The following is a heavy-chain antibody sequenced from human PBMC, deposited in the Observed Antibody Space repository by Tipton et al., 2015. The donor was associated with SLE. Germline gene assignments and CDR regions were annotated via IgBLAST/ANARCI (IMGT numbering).Heavy chain of an antibody. CDR2: ISSGSSYI. D-gene: IGHD5-18*01. Sequence: GSLRLSCAASGFSFSSYSMNWVRQAPGKGLEWVSFISSGSSYIYYPDSMKGRFTISRDNAQNSLYLQMNSLTADDTAVYYCARQRSPREYSYGSLDSWGQGTLVTVSS. CDR3: ARQRSPREYSYGSLDS. V-gene: IGHV3-21*03. J-gene: IGHJ4*02. CDR1: GFSFSSYS.